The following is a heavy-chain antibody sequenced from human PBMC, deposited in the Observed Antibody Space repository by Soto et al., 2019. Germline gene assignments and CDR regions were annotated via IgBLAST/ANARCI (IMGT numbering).Heavy chain of an antibody. CDR3: ASRGQYQLHPTYYYYGMDV. V-gene: IGHV1-46*03. CDR1: GYTFTSYY. D-gene: IGHD2-2*01. J-gene: IGHJ6*01. CDR2: INPSGGST. Sequence: QVQLVQSGAEVKKPGASVKVSCKASGYTFTSYYMHWVRQAPGQGLEWMGIINPSGGSTSYAQKFQGGVTMTRDTSQSTVYMELSSLRSEDTAVYYCASRGQYQLHPTYYYYGMDVWGQGTTVTVSS.